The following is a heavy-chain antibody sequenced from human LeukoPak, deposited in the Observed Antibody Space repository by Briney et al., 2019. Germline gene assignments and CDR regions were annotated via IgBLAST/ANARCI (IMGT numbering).Heavy chain of an antibody. D-gene: IGHD2-15*01. Sequence: PSETLSLTCTVSGGSISSYYWSWIRQPAGKGLEWIGRIYTSGSTNYNPSLKSRVTMSVDTSKNQFSLKLSSVTAADTAVYYCASTLGYCSGGSCYYFDYWGQGTLVTVSS. J-gene: IGHJ4*02. V-gene: IGHV4-4*07. CDR1: GGSISSYY. CDR3: ASTLGYCSGGSCYYFDY. CDR2: IYTSGST.